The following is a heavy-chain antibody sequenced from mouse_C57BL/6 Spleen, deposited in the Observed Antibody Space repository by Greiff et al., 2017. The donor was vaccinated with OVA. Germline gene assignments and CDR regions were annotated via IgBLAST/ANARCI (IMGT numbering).Heavy chain of an antibody. CDR1: GFTFSDYG. CDR3: ARGGDYYGSSAWFAY. V-gene: IGHV5-17*01. J-gene: IGHJ3*01. Sequence: DVQLVESGGGLVKPGGSLKLSCAASGFTFSDYGMHWVRQAPEKGLEWVAYISSGSSTIYYADTVKGRFTISRDNAKNTLFLQMTSLRSEDTAMYYCARGGDYYGSSAWFAYWGQGTLVTVSA. CDR2: ISSGSSTI. D-gene: IGHD1-1*01.